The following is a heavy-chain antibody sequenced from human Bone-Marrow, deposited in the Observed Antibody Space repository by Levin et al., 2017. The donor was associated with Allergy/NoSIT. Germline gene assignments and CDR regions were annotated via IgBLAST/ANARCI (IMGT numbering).Heavy chain of an antibody. J-gene: IGHJ4*02. V-gene: IGHV4-39*01. Sequence: GSLRLSCNVSGVSIVNNRFYWAWIRQPPGKGLEWIGTIFHSGTTYYNSSLKSRITMSLDMSKNQFSLTLKSVTAADTAVYFCARHTHSSGWFYFDFWGGGTPVIVSS. CDR1: GVSIVNNRFY. CDR3: ARHTHSSGWFYFDF. D-gene: IGHD6-19*01. CDR2: IFHSGTT.